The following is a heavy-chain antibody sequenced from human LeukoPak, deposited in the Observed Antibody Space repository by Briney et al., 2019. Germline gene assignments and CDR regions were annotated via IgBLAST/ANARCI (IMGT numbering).Heavy chain of an antibody. CDR1: GYSFTNYK. Sequence: PGESLKISCKGSGYSFTNYKIAWVRQMPGKGLEWMGLVHPGDPDTRYSPSFQGQVVLSGDKSTNTAYMQWDSLKASDTAIYYCARHNFGLDVWGQGITVTVSS. CDR2: VHPGDPDT. V-gene: IGHV5-51*01. CDR3: ARHNFGLDV. J-gene: IGHJ6*02.